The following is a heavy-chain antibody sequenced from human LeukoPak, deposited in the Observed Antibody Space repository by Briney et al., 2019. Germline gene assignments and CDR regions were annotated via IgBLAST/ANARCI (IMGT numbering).Heavy chain of an antibody. V-gene: IGHV4-59*02. CDR1: GDSVTSYY. Sequence: SETLALTCSVSGDSVTSYYWSWIRQPPGKGLEWIGYVSYDGTTNYTPSLRSRVIMAVDTAKNQISPSLSSVTAADTAVYYCARLDCSGDGCYNHWGQGTLVSVSS. CDR3: ARLDCSGDGCYNH. CDR2: VSYDGTT. D-gene: IGHD2-15*01. J-gene: IGHJ4*02.